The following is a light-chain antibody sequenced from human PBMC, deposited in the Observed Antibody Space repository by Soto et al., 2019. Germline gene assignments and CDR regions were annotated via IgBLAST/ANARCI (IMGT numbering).Light chain of an antibody. CDR2: DAS. CDR3: QQRSSWPYT. Sequence: EIVLTQSPATLSLSPGERATLSCRASQSVSSYLAWYQQKPGQAPRLLIYDASNRATGIPARFSGSGSGTAFPLTISSLEPEDFAVYYCQQRSSWPYTFGQGTKLEIK. CDR1: QSVSSY. J-gene: IGKJ2*01. V-gene: IGKV3-11*01.